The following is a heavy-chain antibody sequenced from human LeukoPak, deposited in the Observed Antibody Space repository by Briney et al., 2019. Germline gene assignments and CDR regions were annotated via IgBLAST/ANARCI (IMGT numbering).Heavy chain of an antibody. J-gene: IGHJ5*02. CDR3: ASTCSSTSCYKNWFDP. D-gene: IGHD2-2*02. CDR1: GYTFTDYY. Sequence: ASVKVSCKASGYTFTDYYMHWVRQAPGQGLEWMGWINPNSGGTNYAQKFQGRVTMTRDTSISTAYMELSRLRSDDTAVYYCASTCSSTSCYKNWFDPWGQGTLVTVSS. CDR2: INPNSGGT. V-gene: IGHV1-2*02.